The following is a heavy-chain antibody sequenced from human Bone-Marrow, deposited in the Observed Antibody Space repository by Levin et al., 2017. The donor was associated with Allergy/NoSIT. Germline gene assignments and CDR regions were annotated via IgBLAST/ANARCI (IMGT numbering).Heavy chain of an antibody. D-gene: IGHD3-10*01. CDR3: AKGCRGYFDY. J-gene: IGHJ4*02. CDR1: GFTFDDYA. V-gene: IGHV3-9*01. Sequence: GGSLRLSCAASGFTFDDYAMHWVRQAPGKGLEWVSGISWNSGSIGYADSVKGRFTISRDNAKNSLYLQMNSLRAEDTALYYCAKGCRGYFDYWGQGTLVTVSS. CDR2: ISWNSGSI.